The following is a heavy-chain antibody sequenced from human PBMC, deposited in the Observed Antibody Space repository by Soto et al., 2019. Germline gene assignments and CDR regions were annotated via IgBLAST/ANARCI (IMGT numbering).Heavy chain of an antibody. Sequence: ASVKVSCKASGYTFTSYGISWVRQAPGQRLEWMGWISAYNGNTNYAQKLQGRVTMTTDTSTSTAYMELRSLRSDDTAVYYCARDPMYYYGSGSYYKYLNWFDPWGQGTLVTVSS. CDR2: ISAYNGNT. CDR3: ARDPMYYYGSGSYYKYLNWFDP. CDR1: GYTFTSYG. V-gene: IGHV1-18*01. D-gene: IGHD3-10*01. J-gene: IGHJ5*02.